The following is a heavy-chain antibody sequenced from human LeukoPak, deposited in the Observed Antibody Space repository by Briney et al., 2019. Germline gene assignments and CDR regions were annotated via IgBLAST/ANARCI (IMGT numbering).Heavy chain of an antibody. Sequence: GGSLRLSCAASGFTLSSYAMSWVRQAPGKGLEWVSAISGSGGSTYYADSVKGRFTISRDNSKNTLYLQMNSLRAEDTAVYYCAKTGIAAADYYYYMDVWGKGTTVTVSS. CDR2: ISGSGGST. CDR1: GFTLSSYA. CDR3: AKTGIAAADYYYYMDV. D-gene: IGHD6-13*01. V-gene: IGHV3-23*01. J-gene: IGHJ6*03.